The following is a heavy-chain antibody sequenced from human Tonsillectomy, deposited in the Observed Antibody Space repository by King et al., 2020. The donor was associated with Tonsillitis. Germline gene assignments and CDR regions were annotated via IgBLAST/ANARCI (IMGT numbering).Heavy chain of an antibody. CDR2: ISSSSTYI. V-gene: IGHV3-21*01. CDR3: AREDYDSSTYSPRFDY. D-gene: IGHD3-22*01. Sequence: VQLVESGGGLVKPGGSLRLSCAASGLTFTAYTMNWVRQAPGAGLELVSSISSSSTYIYYADSVKGRFTISRDNAKNSLYLQMNSLRAEDTAVYYCAREDYDSSTYSPRFDYWGQGTLVTVSS. CDR1: GLTFTAYT. J-gene: IGHJ4*02.